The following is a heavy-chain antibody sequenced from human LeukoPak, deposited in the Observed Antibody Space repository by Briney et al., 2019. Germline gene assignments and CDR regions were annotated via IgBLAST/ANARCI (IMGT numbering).Heavy chain of an antibody. CDR3: AKGGKWDVTPFDY. J-gene: IGHJ4*02. V-gene: IGHV3-30-3*01. CDR2: ISYDGSNK. CDR1: GFTFSSYA. D-gene: IGHD1-26*01. Sequence: GGSLRLSCAASGFTFSSYAMHWVRQAPGKGLEWVAVISYDGSNKYYADSVKGRFTISRDNSKNTLYLQMNSLRAEDTAVYYCAKGGKWDVTPFDYWGQGTLVTASS.